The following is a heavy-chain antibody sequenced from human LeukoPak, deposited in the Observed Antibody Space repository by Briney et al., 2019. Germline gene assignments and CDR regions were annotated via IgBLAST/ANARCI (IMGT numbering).Heavy chain of an antibody. CDR1: GFTFSSYA. D-gene: IGHD6-13*01. J-gene: IGHJ4*02. V-gene: IGHV3-23*01. CDR2: ISGSGGST. CDR3: AKERMGQQLAIFEGYFDY. Sequence: GGSLRLSCAASGFTFSSYAMSWVRQAPGKGLEWVPAISGSGGSTYYADSVKGRFTISRDNSKNTLYLQMNSLRAEDTAVYYCAKERMGQQLAIFEGYFDYWGQGTLVTVSS.